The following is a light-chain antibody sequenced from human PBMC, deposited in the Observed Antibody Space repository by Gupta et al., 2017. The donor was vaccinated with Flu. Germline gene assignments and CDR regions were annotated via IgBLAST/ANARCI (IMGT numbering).Light chain of an antibody. CDR2: EAT. V-gene: IGLV2-8*01. J-gene: IGLJ2*01. CDR3: SSFADNNNVI. CDR1: SSDVGGNDF. Sequence: QSALTQAPSASGSSGQSVTISCTGTSSDVGGNDFVSWYQQHPGRAPKLIIFEATKRPSGVPDRFSGSKSGNTASLTVSGLQTEDEAHYYCSSFADNNNVIFGGGTKLTVL.